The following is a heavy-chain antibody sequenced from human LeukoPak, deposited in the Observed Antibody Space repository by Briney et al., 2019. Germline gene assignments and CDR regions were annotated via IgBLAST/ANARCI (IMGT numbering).Heavy chain of an antibody. J-gene: IGHJ4*02. CDR3: ASYCGADCAPGGY. D-gene: IGHD2-21*01. V-gene: IGHV1-2*02. Sequence: EASVKVSCKAFGYTFTDHYVHWVRQAPGQGLEWMGWINPKSGDTKYVQKFQGRLTITSDTPLRTAYMELTSLRSDDTAVFYCASYCGADCAPGGYWGQGTLVTVSS. CDR2: INPKSGDT. CDR1: GYTFTDHY.